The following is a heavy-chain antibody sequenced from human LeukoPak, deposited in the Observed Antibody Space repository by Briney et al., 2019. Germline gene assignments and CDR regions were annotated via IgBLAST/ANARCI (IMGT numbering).Heavy chain of an antibody. Sequence: ASVKVSCKASGYIFTSYGFAWVRQAPGQGLEWMGGIIPIFGTTNYAQKFQGRVTITADESTSTAYMELSSLRSEDTAVYYCARMSAVSSGWYGYYYYGMDVWGQGTTVTVSS. CDR2: IIPIFGTT. J-gene: IGHJ6*02. CDR1: GYIFTSYG. V-gene: IGHV1-69*13. CDR3: ARMSAVSSGWYGYYYYGMDV. D-gene: IGHD6-19*01.